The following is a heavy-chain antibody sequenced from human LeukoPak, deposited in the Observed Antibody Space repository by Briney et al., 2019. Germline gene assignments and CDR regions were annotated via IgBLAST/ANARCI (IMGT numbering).Heavy chain of an antibody. V-gene: IGHV4-39*07. D-gene: IGHD2-2*01. CDR1: GGSISSSSYY. CDR2: IYYSGST. Sequence: SETLSLTCTVSGGSISSSSYYWGWIRQPPGKGLEWIGSIYYSGSTYYNPSLKSRVNISVDTSKNQFSLKLSSVTAADTAVYYCARSYQLLIRGMNWFDPWGQGTLVTVSS. CDR3: ARSYQLLIRGMNWFDP. J-gene: IGHJ5*02.